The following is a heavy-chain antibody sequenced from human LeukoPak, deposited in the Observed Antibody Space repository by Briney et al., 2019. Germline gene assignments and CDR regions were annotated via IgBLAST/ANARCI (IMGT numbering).Heavy chain of an antibody. D-gene: IGHD4-17*01. CDR1: GFTLIDYW. Sequence: GGSLRLSCRASGFTLIDYWMHWVRQAPGEGLVWVSCIYRDGRSAGYADFVKGRFTISRDNAKNTLSMQMDNLRVEDTAIYYCARGERGFGDPYSFFAGWGQGALVTVS. J-gene: IGHJ4*02. CDR3: ARGERGFGDPYSFFAG. CDR2: IYRDGRSA. V-gene: IGHV3-74*01.